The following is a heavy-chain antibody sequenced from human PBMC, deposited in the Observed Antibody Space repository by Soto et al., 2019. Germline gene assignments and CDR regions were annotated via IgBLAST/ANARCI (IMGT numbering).Heavy chain of an antibody. Sequence: QVQLVQSGAEVKKPGASVKVSCKASGYTFTGYYMHWVRQAPGQGLEWMGWINPNSGGTNYAQKFHGRVTMTRDTSISTAYMELSRLRSDDTAVYYCARDTPAWQLVRVDWFDPWGQGTLVTVSS. D-gene: IGHD6-6*01. V-gene: IGHV1-2*02. J-gene: IGHJ5*02. CDR1: GYTFTGYY. CDR3: ARDTPAWQLVRVDWFDP. CDR2: INPNSGGT.